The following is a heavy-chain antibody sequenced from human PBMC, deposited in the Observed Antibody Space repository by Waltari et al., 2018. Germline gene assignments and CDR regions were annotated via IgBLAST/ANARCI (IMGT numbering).Heavy chain of an antibody. V-gene: IGHV4-30-4*08. CDR3: ARGDKGGSGAYYAFDI. CDR2: IFSPGNT. CDR1: GDSITNADYY. Sequence: QVQLQESGPGLVKPSLTLSLTCTVSGDSITNADYYWNWFRQSPGEGLEWIGYIFSPGNTYDKPSLKSRITISLDTSKSHFSLNLSSVTAADTSVYYCARGDKGGSGAYYAFDIWGQGTNVTVSS. J-gene: IGHJ3*02. D-gene: IGHD1-26*01.